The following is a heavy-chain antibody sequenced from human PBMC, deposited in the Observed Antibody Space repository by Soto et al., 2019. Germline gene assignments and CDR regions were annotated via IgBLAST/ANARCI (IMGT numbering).Heavy chain of an antibody. CDR2: IYYSGST. D-gene: IGHD6-13*01. CDR3: ARGNLAAAGTFGRWFDP. CDR1: GGSISSGGYY. Sequence: SETLSLTCTVSGGSISSGGYYWSWIRQHPGKGLEWIGYIYYSGSTYYNPSLKSRVTISVDTSKNQFSLKLSSVTAADTAVYYCARGNLAAAGTFGRWFDPWGQGTLVTVSS. V-gene: IGHV4-31*03. J-gene: IGHJ5*02.